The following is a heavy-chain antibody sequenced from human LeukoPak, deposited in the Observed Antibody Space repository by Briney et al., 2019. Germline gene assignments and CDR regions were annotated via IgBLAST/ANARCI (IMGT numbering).Heavy chain of an antibody. Sequence: ASVKVSCKVSGYTLTEFSMHWVRQAPGKGLEWMGGFDPEDGETIYAQELQGRVTMTKDTSTDTAYMELSSLRSEDTAVYYCARDPEAGIVVESLMDVWGKGTTVTVSS. CDR3: ARDPEAGIVVESLMDV. J-gene: IGHJ6*04. CDR1: GYTLTEFS. V-gene: IGHV1-24*01. CDR2: FDPEDGET. D-gene: IGHD3-22*01.